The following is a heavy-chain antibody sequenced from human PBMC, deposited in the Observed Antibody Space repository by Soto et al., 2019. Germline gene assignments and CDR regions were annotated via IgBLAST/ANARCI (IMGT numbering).Heavy chain of an antibody. CDR1: GFSFSSYG. V-gene: IGHV3-30*02. CDR3: AKTDSLAYCGGDGLLWCAFDI. J-gene: IGHJ3*02. D-gene: IGHD2-21*02. CDR2: IWYDGSNK. Sequence: HPGGSLRLSCAASGFSFSSYGMHWVRQAPGKGLEWVAVIWYDGSNKYYADSVKGRFTISRDNSKNTLYLQMNSLRAEDTAVYYCAKTDSLAYCGGDGLLWCAFDIWGQGTMVTVSS.